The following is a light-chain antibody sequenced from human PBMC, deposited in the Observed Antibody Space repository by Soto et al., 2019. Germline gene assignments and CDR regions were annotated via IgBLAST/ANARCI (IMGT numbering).Light chain of an antibody. V-gene: IGKV3-15*01. CDR1: QSVSGN. CDR2: GAS. CDR3: QQYQNWPTGLT. Sequence: EVVMTQSPATLSVSPGERVTLSCTASQSVSGNLAWYQQKPGQAPRLLIHGASTRATDIPARFSGSGSGTEFTLTITSLQSEDFAVYYCQQYQNWPTGLTFGGGTRVEIK. J-gene: IGKJ4*01.